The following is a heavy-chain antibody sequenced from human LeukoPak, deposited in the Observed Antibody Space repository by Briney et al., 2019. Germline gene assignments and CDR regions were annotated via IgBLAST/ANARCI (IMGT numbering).Heavy chain of an antibody. Sequence: SQTLSLTCAISGDSVSSNRASWTWIRQSPSRGLEWLGRAYYRSKWYNDYAVSLKSRISINPDTSKNQFSLQLNSVTPEDTAVYYCSRSDGASDFDYWGQGTLVTVSS. CDR1: GDSVSSNRAS. V-gene: IGHV6-1*01. D-gene: IGHD5-24*01. CDR2: AYYRSKWYN. J-gene: IGHJ4*02. CDR3: SRSDGASDFDY.